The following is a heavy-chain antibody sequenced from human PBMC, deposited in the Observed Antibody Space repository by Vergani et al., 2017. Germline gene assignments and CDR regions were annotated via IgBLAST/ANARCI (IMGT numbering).Heavy chain of an antibody. CDR2: ISWNSGNI. CDR3: AKCDCSSSSCFSFFSD. V-gene: IGHV3-9*01. D-gene: IGHD2-2*01. CDR1: GFTFVDYA. J-gene: IGHJ4*02. Sequence: EVQLVESGGGLVQPGRSLRLSCTASGFTFVDYAMHWVRPAPGKGLEWVSGISWNSGNIGYGDSVKGRFTISRDNAKNSLYLQMNSLRAEDTALYYCAKCDCSSSSCFSFFSDWGQGTLVTVSS.